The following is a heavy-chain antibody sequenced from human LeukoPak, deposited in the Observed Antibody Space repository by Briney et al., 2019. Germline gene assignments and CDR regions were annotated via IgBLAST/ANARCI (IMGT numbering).Heavy chain of an antibody. J-gene: IGHJ4*02. CDR2: ISAYNGNT. V-gene: IGHV1-18*01. CDR1: GYTFPSYG. CDR3: ARCRRDYDFWSGYLTFDY. Sequence: SVTVSCKASGYTFPSYGISWLRQPPGQGLEWMGWISAYNGNTNYAQKLQGRVTMTTDTSTSTAYMELRSLRSDDTAVYYCARCRRDYDFWSGYLTFDYWGQGTLVTVSS. D-gene: IGHD3-3*01.